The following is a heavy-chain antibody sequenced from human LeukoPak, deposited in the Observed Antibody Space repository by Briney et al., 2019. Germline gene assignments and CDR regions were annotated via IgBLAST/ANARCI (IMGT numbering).Heavy chain of an antibody. Sequence: GGSLRLSCPASGFTYRSNYMRCVGQAPGKGLEWVSVIYSGGSTYYADSVKGRFTISRDNSKNTLYLQMNSLRAEDTAVYYCARGRAMAPHYWGQGTLVTVSS. J-gene: IGHJ4*02. CDR3: ARGRAMAPHY. D-gene: IGHD5-18*01. CDR2: IYSGGST. V-gene: IGHV3-53*01. CDR1: GFTYRSNY.